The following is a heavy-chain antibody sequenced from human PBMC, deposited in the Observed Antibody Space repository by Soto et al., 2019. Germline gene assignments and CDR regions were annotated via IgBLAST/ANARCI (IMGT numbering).Heavy chain of an antibody. V-gene: IGHV4-34*01. CDR1: CGSFSGYY. D-gene: IGHD3-22*01. CDR2: INHSGST. CDR3: ARANYYDSSGDY. Sequence: TSETLSLTCAVYCGSFSGYYWSWIRQPPGKGLEWIGEINHSGSTNYNPSLKSRVTISVDTSKNQFSLKLSSVTAADTAVYYCARANYYDSSGDYWGQGTLVTVSS. J-gene: IGHJ4*02.